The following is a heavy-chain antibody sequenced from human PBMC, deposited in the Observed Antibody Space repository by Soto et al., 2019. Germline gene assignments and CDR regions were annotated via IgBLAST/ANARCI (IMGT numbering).Heavy chain of an antibody. V-gene: IGHV1-8*01. J-gene: IGHJ4*02. CDR2: MNPNTGNT. D-gene: IGHD2-2*01. Sequence: QVQLVQSGAEVREPGASVKVSCKPSGYTFTTFDINWVRQATGHGFEWMGWMNPNTGNTGYGPKFQGRVSMTRNTSISTAYLELSGLTSDDTAVYFCVRKAKGLPDRRDFDYWGQGTLVTVSS. CDR1: GYTFTTFD. CDR3: VRKAKGLPDRRDFDY.